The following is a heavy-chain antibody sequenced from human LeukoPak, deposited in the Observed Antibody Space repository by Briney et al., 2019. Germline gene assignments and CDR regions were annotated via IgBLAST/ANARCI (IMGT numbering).Heavy chain of an antibody. V-gene: IGHV3-7*01. D-gene: IGHD6-19*01. CDR3: ARGLYEGWYAIQSVDY. Sequence: SGGSLRLSCAASGFTFSSYWMSWVRQASGKGLEWVANIKQDGSEKYYVDSVKGRFTISRDNAKNSLYLQMNSLRVEDTAVYYCARGLYEGWYAIQSVDYWGQGILVTVSS. CDR1: GFTFSSYW. J-gene: IGHJ4*02. CDR2: IKQDGSEK.